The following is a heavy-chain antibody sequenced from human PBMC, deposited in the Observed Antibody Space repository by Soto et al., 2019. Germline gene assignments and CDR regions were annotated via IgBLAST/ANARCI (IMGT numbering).Heavy chain of an antibody. V-gene: IGHV1-69*13. CDR2: IIPIFGTA. D-gene: IGHD5-12*01. CDR3: ARRNPIVATISYYYGMDV. CDR1: GGTFSSYA. Sequence: ASVKVSCKASGGTFSSYAISWVRQAPGQGLEWMGGIIPIFGTANYAQKFQGRVTITADESTSTAYMELSSLRSEDTAVYYCARRNPIVATISYYYGMDVWGQGTTVTVSS. J-gene: IGHJ6*02.